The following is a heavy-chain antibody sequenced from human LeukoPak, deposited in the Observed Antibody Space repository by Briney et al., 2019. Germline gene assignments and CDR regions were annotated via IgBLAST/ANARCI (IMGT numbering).Heavy chain of an antibody. Sequence: GRSLRLSCASSGFVFSDYAMHWVRQAPGKGLEWVAVISYDGNNKYYADSVKGRFSISRDNAKNSLYLQMNTLRAEDTAVYYCTRDGDTGMVGGYYYYMDVWGKGTTVTVSS. J-gene: IGHJ6*03. CDR2: ISYDGNNK. CDR1: GFVFSDYA. D-gene: IGHD5-18*01. V-gene: IGHV3-30*04. CDR3: TRDGDTGMVGGYYYYMDV.